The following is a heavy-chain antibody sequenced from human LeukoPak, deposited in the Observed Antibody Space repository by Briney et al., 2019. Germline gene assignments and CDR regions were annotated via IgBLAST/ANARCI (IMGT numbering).Heavy chain of an antibody. J-gene: IGHJ4*02. CDR1: GFTFSSYS. CDR3: ARDGGARDGYSLDY. CDR2: ISSSSSTI. D-gene: IGHD5-24*01. Sequence: GGSLRLSCAASGFTFSSYSMNWVRQAPGKGLEWVSYISSSSSTIYYADSVKGRFTISRANAKNALYLQMNSLRAEDTAVYYCARDGGARDGYSLDYWGQGTLVTVSS. V-gene: IGHV3-48*01.